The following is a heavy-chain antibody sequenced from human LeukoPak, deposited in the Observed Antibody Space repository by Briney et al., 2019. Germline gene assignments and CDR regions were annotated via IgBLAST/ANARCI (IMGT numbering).Heavy chain of an antibody. Sequence: ASVKVSCKASGYTFTGYYVHWVRQAPGQGLEWMGWINPNSGGTNYAQKFQGRVTMTRDTSISTAYMELSRLRSDDTAVYYCARRGDILTGYYDYWGQGTLVTVSS. V-gene: IGHV1-2*02. D-gene: IGHD3-9*01. CDR3: ARRGDILTGYYDY. CDR1: GYTFTGYY. J-gene: IGHJ4*02. CDR2: INPNSGGT.